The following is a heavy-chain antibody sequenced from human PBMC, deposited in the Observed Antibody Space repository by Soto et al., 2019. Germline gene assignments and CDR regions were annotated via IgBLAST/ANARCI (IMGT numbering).Heavy chain of an antibody. CDR3: AKEMGTWLSNSVFDP. CDR1: GTSIRSYC. CDR2: LCYSGNT. V-gene: IGHV4-59*01. J-gene: IGHJ5*02. D-gene: IGHD1-7*01. Sequence: QVQLQESGPGLVKPSETLSLTCTVSGTSIRSYCWSWIRQPPGKGLEWIGSLCYSGNTHYNPSLKSRLTISVDTSKNQFSLKLSSVGAADTAVYYCAKEMGTWLSNSVFDPWGQGTLVTVSS.